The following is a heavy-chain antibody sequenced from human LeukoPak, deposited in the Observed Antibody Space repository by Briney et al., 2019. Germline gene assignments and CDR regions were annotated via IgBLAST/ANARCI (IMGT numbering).Heavy chain of an antibody. Sequence: GASVKVSCKASGYTFTGYYMHWVRQAPGQGLEWMGWISPNSGTHYAQKFQGRVTMTRDTSISTAYMDLSRLTSDDTAVYFCASRDGPQGGFDYWGQGTLVTVSS. CDR3: ASRDGPQGGFDY. D-gene: IGHD5-24*01. CDR2: ISPNSGT. CDR1: GYTFTGYY. V-gene: IGHV1-2*02. J-gene: IGHJ4*02.